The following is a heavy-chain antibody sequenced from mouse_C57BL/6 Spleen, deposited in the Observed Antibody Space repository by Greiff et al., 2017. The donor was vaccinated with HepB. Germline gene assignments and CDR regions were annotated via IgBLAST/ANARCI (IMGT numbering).Heavy chain of an antibody. CDR2: ISSGGSYT. Sequence: EVQLVESEGDLVKPGGSLKLSCAASGFTFSSYGMSWVRQTPDKRLEWVATISSGGSYTYYPDSVKGRFTTSRDNAKNTLYLQMSSLKSEDTAMYYCAKTFDYWGQGTTLTVSS. V-gene: IGHV5-6*01. J-gene: IGHJ2*01. CDR1: GFTFSSYG. CDR3: AKTFDY.